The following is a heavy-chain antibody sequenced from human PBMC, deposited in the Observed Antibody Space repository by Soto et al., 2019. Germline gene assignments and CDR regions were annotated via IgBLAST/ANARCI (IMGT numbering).Heavy chain of an antibody. CDR3: ARRTEEGTRIGIDWDFAC. Sequence: ASVKVSCKASGYVLTNYAIHWVRQAPGQSLEWLGYINAVNGNTKYSENFQGRVTFSTDTSASTAYMELSSLTSEDTAVYYCARRTEEGTRIGIDWDFACWGR. CDR1: GYVLTNYA. D-gene: IGHD3-22*01. J-gene: IGHJ2*01. CDR2: INAVNGNT. V-gene: IGHV1-3*01.